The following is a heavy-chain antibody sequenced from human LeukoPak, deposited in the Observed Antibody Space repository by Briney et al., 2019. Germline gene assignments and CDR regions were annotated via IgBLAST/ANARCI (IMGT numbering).Heavy chain of an antibody. CDR3: AKVLLPRAITPLDD. J-gene: IGHJ4*02. CDR1: GFTFEEHA. Sequence: GGSLRLSCAASGFTFEEHAMHWVRQAPGKGLEWVSSITWNSGRIAYADSVKGRFTTSRDNAKNSLYLQMNSLRVEDTAFYYCAKVLLPRAITPLDDWGQGILVTVSS. CDR2: ITWNSGRI. V-gene: IGHV3-9*01. D-gene: IGHD2-15*01.